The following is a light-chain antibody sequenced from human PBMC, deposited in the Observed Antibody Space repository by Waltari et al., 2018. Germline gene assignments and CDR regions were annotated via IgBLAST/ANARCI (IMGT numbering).Light chain of an antibody. J-gene: IGKJ4*01. Sequence: DIVLTQSPAILSLSPGERPSLSCRASQSVTNYLAWYQQKPGQDPRLLIYDTSNRATGIPARFSGSGFGTDFTLTISSLEPEDFAVYYCQQRRDWPLTFGGGTKVEIK. CDR1: QSVTNY. V-gene: IGKV3-11*01. CDR2: DTS. CDR3: QQRRDWPLT.